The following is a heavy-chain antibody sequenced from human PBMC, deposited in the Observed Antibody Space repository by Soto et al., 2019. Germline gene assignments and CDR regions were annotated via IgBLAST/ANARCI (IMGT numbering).Heavy chain of an antibody. CDR1: GYTFTSYY. CDR3: ARGGRIVDTGIGYYYYHAMDV. CDR2: FNPTGDTA. D-gene: IGHD5-18*01. Sequence: ASVKVSCKASGYTFTSYYIHWVRQAPGQGLEWMGIFNPTGDTASYAQKLQGRVTMTRDTSTGTAYMELGSLRPEDTAVYYCARGGRIVDTGIGYYYYHAMDVWGQGTTVTVSS. V-gene: IGHV1-46*01. J-gene: IGHJ6*02.